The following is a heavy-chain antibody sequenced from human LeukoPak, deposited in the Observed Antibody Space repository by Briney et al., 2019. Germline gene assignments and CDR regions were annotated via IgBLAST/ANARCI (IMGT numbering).Heavy chain of an antibody. CDR3: AKEQATPRGYSYGNYNWFDP. CDR2: ISGSADST. D-gene: IGHD5-18*01. V-gene: IGHV3-23*01. CDR1: GFTFSSYA. Sequence: GGSVRLCCAASGFTFSSYAMSWVRQAPGKGLEWVSAISGSADSTYYADSVKGRFTISRDNSKNTLYVQMNSLRAEDTAVYYCAKEQATPRGYSYGNYNWFDPWGQGTLVTVSS. J-gene: IGHJ5*02.